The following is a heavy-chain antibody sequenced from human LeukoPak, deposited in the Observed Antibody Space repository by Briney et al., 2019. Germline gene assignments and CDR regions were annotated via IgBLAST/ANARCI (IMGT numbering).Heavy chain of an antibody. CDR2: IYSGGST. CDR3: ARDRLGRHGYYYYMDV. Sequence: SGGSLRLSCAASGFTVSSNYMSWVRQAPGKGLEWVSVIYSGGSTYYADSVKGRFTISRDNSKNTLYLQMNSLRAEDTAVYYCARDRLGRHGYYYYMDVWGKGTTVTVSS. CDR1: GFTVSSNY. J-gene: IGHJ6*03. V-gene: IGHV3-53*01.